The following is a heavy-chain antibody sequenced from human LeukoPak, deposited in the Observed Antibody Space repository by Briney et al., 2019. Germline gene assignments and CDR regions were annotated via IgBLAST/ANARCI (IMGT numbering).Heavy chain of an antibody. J-gene: IGHJ4*02. D-gene: IGHD6-19*01. CDR1: GFTFDDYA. Sequence: GGSLRLSCVASGFTFDDYAMHWVRQTPGKGLEWVSGITWNSGSVVYADSVKGRFTISRDNAKNSLYLQMNSLRIEDTALYYCANLSPVAGSDDYWGQGTLVTV. CDR2: ITWNSGSV. CDR3: ANLSPVAGSDDY. V-gene: IGHV3-9*01.